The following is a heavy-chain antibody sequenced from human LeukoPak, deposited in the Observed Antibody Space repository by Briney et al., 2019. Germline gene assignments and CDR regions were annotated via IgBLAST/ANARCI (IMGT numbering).Heavy chain of an antibody. CDR2: IWYGGNNK. Sequence: GGSLRLSCAASGFTFNSFAMHWVRQAPDKGLEWVAVIWYGGNNKYYADSVKGRFTISRDNSKNTVYLQMNSLRAEDSAVYYCARPYGDYYFDYWGQGTLVTVSS. J-gene: IGHJ4*02. V-gene: IGHV3-33*01. D-gene: IGHD4-17*01. CDR3: ARPYGDYYFDY. CDR1: GFTFNSFA.